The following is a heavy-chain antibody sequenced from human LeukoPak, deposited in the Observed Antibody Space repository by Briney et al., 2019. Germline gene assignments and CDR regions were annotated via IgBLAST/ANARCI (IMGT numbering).Heavy chain of an antibody. CDR1: GYTFTSYG. D-gene: IGHD6-19*01. Sequence: GASVKVSCKASGYTFTSYGISWVRQAPGQGLEWMGSISAYNGNTNYAQKLQGRVTMTTDTSTSTAYMELRSLRSDDTAVYYCARGHSGWSDDAFDIWGQGTMVTVSS. CDR2: ISAYNGNT. J-gene: IGHJ3*02. V-gene: IGHV1-18*01. CDR3: ARGHSGWSDDAFDI.